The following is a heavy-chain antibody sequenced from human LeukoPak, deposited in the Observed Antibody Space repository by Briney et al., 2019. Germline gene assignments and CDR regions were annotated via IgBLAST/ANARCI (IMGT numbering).Heavy chain of an antibody. J-gene: IGHJ4*02. CDR3: ARRGSSNDFDY. V-gene: IGHV3-20*04. D-gene: IGHD1-1*01. Sequence: GGSLRLSCAASGFTFDDYGMSWDRQAPGRGLEWVPGINWNGGSRGYADSVKGRFTISRDNAKNSLYLQMNSLRAEDTALYYCARRGSSNDFDYWGQGTLVTVSS. CDR1: GFTFDDYG. CDR2: INWNGGSR.